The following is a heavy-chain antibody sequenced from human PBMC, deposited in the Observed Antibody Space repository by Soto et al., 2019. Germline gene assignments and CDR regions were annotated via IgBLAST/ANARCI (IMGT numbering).Heavy chain of an antibody. Sequence: GSLRLSCAASGFTFSSYAMSWVRQAPGKGLEWVSAISGSGGSTYYADSVKGRFTISRDNSKNTLYLQMNSLRAEDTAVYYCANSGRYYYDSSGNWFDPWGQGTLVTVSS. V-gene: IGHV3-23*01. D-gene: IGHD3-22*01. CDR2: ISGSGGST. J-gene: IGHJ5*02. CDR3: ANSGRYYYDSSGNWFDP. CDR1: GFTFSSYA.